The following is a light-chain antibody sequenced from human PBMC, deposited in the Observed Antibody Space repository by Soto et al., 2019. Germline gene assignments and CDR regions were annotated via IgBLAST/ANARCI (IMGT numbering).Light chain of an antibody. V-gene: IGKV1-5*01. Sequence: DIQMTQSPSTLSGSVGDRVTITCRASQTISSWLAWYQQKPGKAPKLLIYDASTLESGVPSRFSGSGFGTEFSLTISSLQPDDFGSYYCQQYNSYPWTFGQGTKVDIK. J-gene: IGKJ1*01. CDR1: QTISSW. CDR2: DAS. CDR3: QQYNSYPWT.